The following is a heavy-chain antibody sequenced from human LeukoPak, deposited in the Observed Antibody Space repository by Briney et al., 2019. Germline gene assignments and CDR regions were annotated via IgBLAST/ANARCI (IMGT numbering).Heavy chain of an antibody. Sequence: ASVKVSCKASGNIFTTYALNRVRQAPGQGLEWMGWINTNTGDPTYAQGFTGRFVFSLDTSVNTAYLQISSLKAEDTAVYYCARDQDRGYDFSFDYWGQGSLVTVSS. V-gene: IGHV7-4-1*02. CDR3: ARDQDRGYDFSFDY. D-gene: IGHD5-12*01. CDR1: GNIFTTYA. J-gene: IGHJ4*02. CDR2: INTNTGDP.